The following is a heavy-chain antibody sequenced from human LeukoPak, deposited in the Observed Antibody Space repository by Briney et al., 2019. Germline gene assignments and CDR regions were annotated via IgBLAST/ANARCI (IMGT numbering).Heavy chain of an antibody. CDR1: GGSFSGYY. V-gene: IGHV4-34*01. CDR3: AREYRSSPTFDY. CDR2: ISHSGST. D-gene: IGHD6-6*01. Sequence: SQTLSLTCAVYGGSFSGYYWSWIREPPGRGLEWIGEISHSGSTNYNPSLKSRVTISVDTSKNQFSLKLSSVTGTDTAVYYCAREYRSSPTFDYWGQASLVTVSS. J-gene: IGHJ4*02.